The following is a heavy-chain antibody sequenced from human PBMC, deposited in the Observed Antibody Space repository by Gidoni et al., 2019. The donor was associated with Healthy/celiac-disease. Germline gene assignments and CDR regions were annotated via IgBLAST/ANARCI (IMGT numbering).Heavy chain of an antibody. J-gene: IGHJ5*02. V-gene: IGHV1-69*01. Sequence: QVQLVQSGAEVKKPGSSVKVSCKASGGTFSSYAISWVRQAPGHGLAWMGGIIPIFGTANYAQKFQGRVTITADESTSTAYMELSSLRSEDTAVYYCATKVTIFGGGGWFDPWGQGTLVTVSS. CDR2: IIPIFGTA. CDR1: GGTFSSYA. D-gene: IGHD3-3*01. CDR3: ATKVTIFGGGGWFDP.